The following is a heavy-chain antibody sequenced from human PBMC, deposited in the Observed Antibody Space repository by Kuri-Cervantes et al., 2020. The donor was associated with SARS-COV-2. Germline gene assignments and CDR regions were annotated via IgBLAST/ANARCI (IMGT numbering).Heavy chain of an antibody. CDR3: ARGGVGYCSSTSCYSFWAFDI. V-gene: IGHV1-46*01. Sequence: ASVKASCKASGYTFTSYYMHWVRQAPGQGLEWMGIINPSGGSTSYAQKFQGRVTMTRDTSTSTVYMELSSLRSEDTAVYYCARGGVGYCSSTSCYSFWAFDIWGQGTMVTVSS. CDR1: GYTFTSYY. J-gene: IGHJ3*02. D-gene: IGHD2-2*02. CDR2: INPSGGST.